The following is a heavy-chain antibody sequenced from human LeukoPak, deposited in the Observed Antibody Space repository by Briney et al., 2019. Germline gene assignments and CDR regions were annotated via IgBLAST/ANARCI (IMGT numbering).Heavy chain of an antibody. CDR3: AKDVSPPFYYDSSGQGGY. V-gene: IGHV3-23*01. Sequence: GGSLRLSCAASGFTFSSYAMSWVRQAPGKGLEWVSAISGSGGSTYYADSVKGRFTISGDNSKNTLYLQMNSLRAEDTAVYYCAKDVSPPFYYDSSGQGGYWGQGTLVTVSS. CDR2: ISGSGGST. D-gene: IGHD3-22*01. J-gene: IGHJ4*02. CDR1: GFTFSSYA.